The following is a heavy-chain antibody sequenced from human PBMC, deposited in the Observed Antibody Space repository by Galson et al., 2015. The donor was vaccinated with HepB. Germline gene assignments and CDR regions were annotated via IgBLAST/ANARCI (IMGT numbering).Heavy chain of an antibody. Sequence: SCKASGGTFSSYAISWVRQAPGQGLEWTGGIIPIFGTANYAQKFQGRVTITADESTSTAYMELSSLRSEDTAVYYCARDLDYGEYFQHWGQGTLVTVSS. D-gene: IGHD4-17*01. V-gene: IGHV1-69*01. CDR2: IIPIFGTA. J-gene: IGHJ1*01. CDR1: GGTFSSYA. CDR3: ARDLDYGEYFQH.